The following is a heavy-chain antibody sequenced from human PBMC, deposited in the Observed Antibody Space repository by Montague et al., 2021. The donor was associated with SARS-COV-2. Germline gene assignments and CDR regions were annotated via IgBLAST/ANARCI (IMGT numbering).Heavy chain of an antibody. CDR1: GGSLSGYY. CDR3: ARGYRPPRLLWFGDRYGYGMDV. D-gene: IGHD3-10*01. Sequence: SETLSLTCAVYGGSLSGYYWSWIRQPPGKGLEWIGEINHSGSTNYNPSLKSRVTISVDTSKNQFSLKLSSVTAADTAVYYCARGYRPPRLLWFGDRYGYGMDVWGQGTTVTVSS. V-gene: IGHV4-34*01. J-gene: IGHJ6*02. CDR2: INHSGST.